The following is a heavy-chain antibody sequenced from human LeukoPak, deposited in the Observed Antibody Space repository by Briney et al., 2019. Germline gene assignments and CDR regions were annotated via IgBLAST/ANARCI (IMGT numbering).Heavy chain of an antibody. D-gene: IGHD3-22*01. CDR2: INPNSGGT. Sequence: ASVKVSCKASGYAFTGYYMHWVRQAPGQGLEWMGWINPNSGGTNYAQKFQGRVTMTRDTSISTAYMELSRLRSDDTAVYFCARDGADTYYYDSTGYYYLDYWGQGTLVTVSS. CDR3: ARDGADTYYYDSTGYYYLDY. J-gene: IGHJ4*02. V-gene: IGHV1-2*02. CDR1: GYAFTGYY.